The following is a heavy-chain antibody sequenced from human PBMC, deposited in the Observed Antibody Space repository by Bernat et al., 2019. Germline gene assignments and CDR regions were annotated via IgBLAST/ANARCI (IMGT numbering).Heavy chain of an antibody. CDR1: GFTFRDYW. V-gene: IGHV3-74*01. Sequence: EVQLAESGGGLVQPGGSLRLSCAASGFTFRDYWMDWVRQAPGKGPVWVSRINIDGTTTTYADSVKGRFTMSRDNAKNTVYLQMNSRRAEDRAVYYCVRAPNRRLAYWAQGTQVPVSP. CDR2: INIDGTTT. D-gene: IGHD3-9*01. J-gene: IGHJ4*02. CDR3: VRAPNRRLAY.